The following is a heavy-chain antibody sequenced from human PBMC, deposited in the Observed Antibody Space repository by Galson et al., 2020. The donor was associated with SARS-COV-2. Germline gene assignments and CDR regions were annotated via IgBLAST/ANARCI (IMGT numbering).Heavy chain of an antibody. CDR2: IDPSDSYT. Sequence: HGESLKISCKGSGYSFTSYWISWVRQMPGKGLEWMGRIDPSDSYTNYSPSFQGHVTISADKSISTAYLQWSSLKASDTAMYYCTRQAEGFLEWSQNQYYYYYYYGMDVWGQGTTVTVSS. J-gene: IGHJ6*02. V-gene: IGHV5-10-1*01. CDR3: TRQAEGFLEWSQNQYYYYYYYGMDV. CDR1: GYSFTSYW. D-gene: IGHD3-3*01.